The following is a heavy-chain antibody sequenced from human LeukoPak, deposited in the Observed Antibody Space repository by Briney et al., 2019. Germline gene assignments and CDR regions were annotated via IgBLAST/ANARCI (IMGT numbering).Heavy chain of an antibody. J-gene: IGHJ5*02. Sequence: PGGSLKLSCAASGFTLSDSAIHWVRQASGKGLEWVGLIDRPAKSYATAYGASVGGRFTISRDDSKNTAYLQMDSLKTKDTALYYCTRDRGTYNWLDPWGQGTLVTVSS. CDR2: IDRPAKSYAT. CDR3: TRDRGTYNWLDP. V-gene: IGHV3-73*01. CDR1: GFTLSDSA. D-gene: IGHD1-26*01.